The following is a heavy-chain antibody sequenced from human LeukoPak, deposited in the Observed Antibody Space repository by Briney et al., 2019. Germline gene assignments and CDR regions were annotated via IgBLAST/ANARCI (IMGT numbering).Heavy chain of an antibody. J-gene: IGHJ4*02. V-gene: IGHV3-66*01. CDR1: GFIVSSNY. Sequence: PGGSLRLSCTTSGFIVSSNYVSWVRQAPGKGLEWVSVIYSGGSTDYADSVKGRFTISRDNSKNTLYLQMSSLRAEDTATYYCARGLVPAAVEFDYWGQGTLVTVSS. CDR3: ARGLVPAAVEFDY. D-gene: IGHD2-2*01. CDR2: IYSGGST.